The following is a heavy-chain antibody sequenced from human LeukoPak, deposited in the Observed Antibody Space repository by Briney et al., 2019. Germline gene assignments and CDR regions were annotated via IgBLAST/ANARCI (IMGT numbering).Heavy chain of an antibody. CDR1: GFSFDDYA. CDR3: ARTDYDSGGFYLYFFDY. D-gene: IGHD3-22*01. J-gene: IGHJ4*02. CDR2: ISYDGSNT. V-gene: IGHV3-30-3*01. Sequence: GGSLRLPCAAFGFSFDDYAMHWVRQAPGKGLEWVAFISYDGSNTYYADSVKGRFTISRDNSKRTFYLQMNSLRPEDTAVYYCARTDYDSGGFYLYFFDYWGQGTLVTVSS.